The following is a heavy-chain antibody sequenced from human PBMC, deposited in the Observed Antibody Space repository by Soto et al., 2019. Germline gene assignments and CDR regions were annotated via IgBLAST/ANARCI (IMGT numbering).Heavy chain of an antibody. CDR1: GGSISSYY. J-gene: IGHJ6*03. CDR3: ARTSQRSYYYNYMDV. Sequence: SETLSLTCTVSGGSISSYYWSWIRQPPGKGLEWIGYIYYSGSTNYNPSLKSRVTISVDTSKNQFSLKLSSVTAADTAVYYCARTSQRSYYYNYMDVWGKGTTVTVS. CDR2: IYYSGST. D-gene: IGHD4-17*01. V-gene: IGHV4-59*08.